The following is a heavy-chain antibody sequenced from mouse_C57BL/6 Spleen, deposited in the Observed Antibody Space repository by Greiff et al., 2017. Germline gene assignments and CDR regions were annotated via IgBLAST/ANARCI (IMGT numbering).Heavy chain of an antibody. CDR2: IDPSDSET. D-gene: IGHD2-1*01. J-gene: IGHJ3*01. CDR1: GYTFTSYW. CDR3: ARDGNYGAWFAY. V-gene: IGHV1-52*01. Sequence: QVQLQQPGAELVRPGSSVKLSCKASGYTFTSYWMHWVKQRPIQGLEWIGNIDPSDSETHYNQKFKDKATLTVDKSSSTAYMQLSSLTSADSAVYYCARDGNYGAWFAYWGQGTLVTVSA.